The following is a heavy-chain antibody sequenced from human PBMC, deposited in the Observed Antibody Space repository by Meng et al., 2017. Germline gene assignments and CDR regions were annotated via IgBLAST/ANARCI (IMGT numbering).Heavy chain of an antibody. CDR3: ARVLDRSGGADY. CDR2: ISSSGSTI. V-gene: IGHV3-11*01. J-gene: IGHJ4*02. Sequence: QGPVVESWGLVVQPGGSLTLSCTASGFTFSDYYMSWIRQAPGKGLEWVSYISSSGSTIYYADSVKGRFTISRDNAKNSLYLQMNSLRAEDTAVYYCARVLDRSGGADYWGQGTLVTVSS. D-gene: IGHD3-16*01. CDR1: GFTFSDYY.